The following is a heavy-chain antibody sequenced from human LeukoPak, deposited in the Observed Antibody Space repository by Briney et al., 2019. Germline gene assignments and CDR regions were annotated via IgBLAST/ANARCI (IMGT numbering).Heavy chain of an antibody. Sequence: PGGSLRLSCAAPGFTFSSYSMNWVRQAPGKGLEWVSSISSSSSYIYYADSVKGRFTISRDNAKNSLYLQMNSLRAEDTAVYYCARDLTSYYYDSSGYYPFDYWGQGTLVTVSS. CDR2: ISSSSSYI. J-gene: IGHJ4*02. V-gene: IGHV3-21*01. D-gene: IGHD3-22*01. CDR3: ARDLTSYYYDSSGYYPFDY. CDR1: GFTFSSYS.